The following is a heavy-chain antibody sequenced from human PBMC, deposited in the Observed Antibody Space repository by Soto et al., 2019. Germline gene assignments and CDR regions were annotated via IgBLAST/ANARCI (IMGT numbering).Heavy chain of an antibody. J-gene: IGHJ3*02. CDR2: ISSSSSYI. Sequence: GGSLRLSCAASGFTFSSYSMNWVRQAPGKGLEWVSSISSSSSYIYYADSVKGRFTISRDNAKNSLYLQMNSLRAEDTAVYYWARDRESCSSTSCYVDAFDIWGQGTMVTGSS. CDR1: GFTFSSYS. CDR3: ARDRESCSSTSCYVDAFDI. V-gene: IGHV3-21*01. D-gene: IGHD2-2*01.